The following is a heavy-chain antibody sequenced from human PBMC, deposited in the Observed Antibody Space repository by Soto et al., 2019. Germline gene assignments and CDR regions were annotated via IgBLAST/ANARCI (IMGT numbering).Heavy chain of an antibody. CDR2: IWYDGSNK. J-gene: IGHJ6*02. CDR1: GFTFSSYG. Sequence: TGGSLRLSCAASGFTFSSYGMHWVRQAPGKGLEWVAVIWYDGSNKYYADSVKGRFTISRDNSKNTLYLQMNSLRAEDTAVYYCARVPGFLEWLPLAYYYYGMDVWGQGTTVTVSS. CDR3: ARVPGFLEWLPLAYYYYGMDV. D-gene: IGHD3-3*01. V-gene: IGHV3-33*01.